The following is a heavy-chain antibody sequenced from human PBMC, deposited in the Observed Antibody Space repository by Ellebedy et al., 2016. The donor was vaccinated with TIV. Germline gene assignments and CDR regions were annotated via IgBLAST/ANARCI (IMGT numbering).Heavy chain of an antibody. CDR3: AGANSFIVPSSHDNDN. CDR1: GGSFSGYD. D-gene: IGHD2-21*01. V-gene: IGHV4-34*01. J-gene: IGHJ2*01. Sequence: MPSETLSLTCAVSGGSFSGYDWRWNRQPPGKGLEWIGEINYSGSTNYNPSLKSRVPISADTSKNHLSLRLNSANAADTAMYYCAGANSFIVPSSHDNDNWGHGTLVTVSS. CDR2: INYSGST.